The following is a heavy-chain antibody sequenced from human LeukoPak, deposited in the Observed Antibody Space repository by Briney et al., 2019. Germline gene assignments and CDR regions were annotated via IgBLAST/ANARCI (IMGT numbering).Heavy chain of an antibody. J-gene: IGHJ4*02. Sequence: SQTLSLTCTVSGGSISSGGYYWSWIRQHPGKGLEWIGFVYDIGSTYYNPSLKSRASISVDTSNNQFSLKLISVTAADTAVYYCASGLIRGYSYGDSFDYCGPGTLVTVSS. D-gene: IGHD5-18*01. CDR3: ASGLIRGYSYGDSFDY. CDR1: GGSISSGGYY. CDR2: VYDIGST. V-gene: IGHV4-31*03.